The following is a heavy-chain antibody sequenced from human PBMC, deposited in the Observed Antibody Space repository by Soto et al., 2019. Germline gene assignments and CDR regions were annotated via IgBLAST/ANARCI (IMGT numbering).Heavy chain of an antibody. D-gene: IGHD3-3*01. J-gene: IGHJ4*02. CDR3: ARSKGSYYDFWSGYGHNDY. V-gene: IGHV1-8*01. Sequence: GASVKVSCKASGYTFTSYDINWVRQATGQGLEWMGWMNPNSGNTGYAQKFQGRVTMTRNTSISTAYMELSSLRSEDTAVYYCARSKGSYYDFWSGYGHNDYWGQGTLVTVSS. CDR1: GYTFTSYD. CDR2: MNPNSGNT.